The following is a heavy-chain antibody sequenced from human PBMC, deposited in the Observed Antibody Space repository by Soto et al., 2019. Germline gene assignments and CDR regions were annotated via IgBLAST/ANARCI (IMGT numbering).Heavy chain of an antibody. CDR1: GFTFSSYA. J-gene: IGHJ4*02. CDR2: ISGRGGST. D-gene: IGHD2-15*01. V-gene: IGHV3-23*01. CDR3: AKDLLGYCSGGSCPIGDFDY. Sequence: GGSLRLSCAASGFTFSSYAMSWVRQAPGKGLEWVSAISGRGGSTYYADSVKGRFTISRDNSKNTLYLQMNSLRAEDTAVYYCAKDLLGYCSGGSCPIGDFDYWGQGTLVTVSS.